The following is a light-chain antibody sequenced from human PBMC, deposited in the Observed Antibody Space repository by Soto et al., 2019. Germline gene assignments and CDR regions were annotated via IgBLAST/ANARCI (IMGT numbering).Light chain of an antibody. Sequence: DIQMTQSPSTLSASVGDRVTITCRASQSISNWMAWYQQKPGKAPKLLIYDASSLESGVPSRFSGSGSGTEFTLISSSLQPDDYATYYCQQVTSWWTFGHGTKVEI. CDR2: DAS. V-gene: IGKV1-5*01. J-gene: IGKJ1*01. CDR1: QSISNW. CDR3: QQVTSWWT.